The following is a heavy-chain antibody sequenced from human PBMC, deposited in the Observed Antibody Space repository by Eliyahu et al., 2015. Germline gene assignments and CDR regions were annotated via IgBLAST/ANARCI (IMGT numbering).Heavy chain of an antibody. CDR3: ARDAFSTSDY. J-gene: IGHJ4*02. Sequence: EVQLVXSGGGLVQPXGSLXXSCAASGFSFSSSWMSWVRQAPGKGLEWVANIIQDGSDKYYVGSVKGRFTISRDNAKNSLYLQMNSLRTEDTAVYYCARDAFSTSDYWGQGTLVTVSS. V-gene: IGHV3-7*01. CDR2: IIQDGSDK. CDR1: GFSFSSSW.